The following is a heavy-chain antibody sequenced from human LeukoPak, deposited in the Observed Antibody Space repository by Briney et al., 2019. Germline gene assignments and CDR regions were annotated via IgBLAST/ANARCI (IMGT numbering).Heavy chain of an antibody. CDR3: ARKGSLAYFDY. D-gene: IGHD3-10*01. Sequence: SVKVSCKASGGTFSSYAISWVRQAPGRGLEWMGGIIPIFGTANYAQKFQGRVTITTDESTSTAYMELSSLRAEDTAVYYCARKGSLAYFDYWGQGTLVTVSS. CDR2: IIPIFGTA. V-gene: IGHV1-69*05. J-gene: IGHJ4*02. CDR1: GGTFSSYA.